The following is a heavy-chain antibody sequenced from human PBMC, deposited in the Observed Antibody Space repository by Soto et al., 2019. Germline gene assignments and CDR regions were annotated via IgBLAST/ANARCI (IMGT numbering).Heavy chain of an antibody. CDR3: ARDLPPDL. V-gene: IGHV3-53*01. CDR2: IWSAGLT. J-gene: IGHJ5*02. Sequence: GGSLRLSCAASGFTVRSKYMNWVRQAPGKGLEWVSIIWSAGLTYYADSVRGRFTISRDISKNILFLQMNNLRAEDSAIYYCARDLPPDLWGQGTLVTVSS. CDR1: GFTVRSKY.